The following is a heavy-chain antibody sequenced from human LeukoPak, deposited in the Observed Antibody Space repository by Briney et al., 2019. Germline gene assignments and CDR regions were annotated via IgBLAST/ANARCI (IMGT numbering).Heavy chain of an antibody. Sequence: GSSVKVSCKASGGTFSSYAISWVRQAPGQGLEWMGRIIPILGIANYAQKFQGRVTITADKSTSTAYMELSSLRSEDTAVYYSARVSGAAEADYWGQGTLVTVSS. CDR1: GGTFSSYA. CDR3: ARVSGAAEADY. J-gene: IGHJ4*02. D-gene: IGHD6-13*01. V-gene: IGHV1-69*04. CDR2: IIPILGIA.